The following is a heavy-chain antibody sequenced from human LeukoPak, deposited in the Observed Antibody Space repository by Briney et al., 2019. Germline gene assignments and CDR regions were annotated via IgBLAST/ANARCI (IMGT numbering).Heavy chain of an antibody. J-gene: IGHJ4*02. CDR1: GDSFSYFY. CDR3: ARGVVAAAGRTFAF. V-gene: IGHV4-59*01. Sequence: SETLSLTCTVSGDSFSYFYWSWIRQPPGKGLEWIGYIYNSGSTSDNPSLRSRVTISLDTSKNQFSLKLSSVTAADTAIYYCARGVVAAAGRTFAFWGQGTLVTVSS. CDR2: IYNSGST. D-gene: IGHD6-13*01.